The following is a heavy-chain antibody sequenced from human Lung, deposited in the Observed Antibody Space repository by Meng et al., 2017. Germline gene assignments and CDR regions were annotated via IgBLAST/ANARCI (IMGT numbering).Heavy chain of an antibody. V-gene: IGHV4-34*01. CDR3: ARGPTTMAHDFDY. J-gene: IGHJ4*02. CDR2: INHSGST. CDR1: GGSFSDYY. D-gene: IGHD4-11*01. Sequence: QVPLHEGRAGLLKPSETLSLTCVVSGGSFSDYYWSWIRQPPGKGLEWIGEINHSGSTNYNPSLESRATISVDTSQNNLSLKLSSVTAADSAVYYCARGPTTMAHDFDYWGQGTLVTVSS.